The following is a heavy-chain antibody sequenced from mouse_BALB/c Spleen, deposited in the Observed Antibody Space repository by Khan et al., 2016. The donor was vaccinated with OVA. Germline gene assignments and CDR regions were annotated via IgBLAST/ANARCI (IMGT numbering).Heavy chain of an antibody. CDR1: GYTFTDYN. J-gene: IGHJ3*01. CDR3: AREWCAWFPY. Sequence: VQLQESGAELARPGASVKLSCKASGYTFTDYNINWVKQRTGQGLEWIGEIYPGSNNTYYNEKFKGKATLTADKSSSTAYMQLSSLTSEDSAVYFCAREWCAWFPYWGQGTLVTVSA. D-gene: IGHD1-1*02. CDR2: IYPGSNNT. V-gene: IGHV1-77*01.